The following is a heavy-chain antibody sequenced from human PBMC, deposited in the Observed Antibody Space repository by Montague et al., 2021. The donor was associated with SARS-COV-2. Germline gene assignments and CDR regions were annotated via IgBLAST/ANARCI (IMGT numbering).Heavy chain of an antibody. CDR2: INHSGST. D-gene: IGHD3-10*01. CDR3: ARGRRILLWFGELSPGGDYHGMDV. Sequence: SETLSLTCAVYGGSFSGYYWSWIRQPPGKGLEWIGEINHSGSTNCNPPLKSRVTISVDTSKNQFSLKLSSVTAADTAVYYCARGRRILLWFGELSPGGDYHGMDVWGQGTTVTVSS. CDR1: GGSFSGYY. J-gene: IGHJ6*02. V-gene: IGHV4-34*01.